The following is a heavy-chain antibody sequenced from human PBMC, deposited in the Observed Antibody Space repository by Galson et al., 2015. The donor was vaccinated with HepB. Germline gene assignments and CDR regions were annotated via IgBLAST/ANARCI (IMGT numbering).Heavy chain of an antibody. CDR2: ISYDGSNK. D-gene: IGHD6-19*01. Sequence: SLRLSCAASGFTFSSYAMHWVRQAPGKGLEWVAVISYDGSNKYYADSVKGRFTISRDNSKNTLYLQMNSLRAEDTAVYYCARDLSYSSGWFYYFDYWGQGTLVTVSS. CDR3: ARDLSYSSGWFYYFDY. J-gene: IGHJ4*02. V-gene: IGHV3-30-3*01. CDR1: GFTFSSYA.